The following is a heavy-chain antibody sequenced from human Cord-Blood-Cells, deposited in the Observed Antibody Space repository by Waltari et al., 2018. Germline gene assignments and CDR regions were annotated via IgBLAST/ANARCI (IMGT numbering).Heavy chain of an antibody. CDR1: GFTLTKSA. CDR3: AAVWYYDFWSGSYFDY. Sequence: QMQLVQSGPEVKKPGTSVKVSCKAYGFTLTKSAVPWTRQPRAQRLEWIGWIVLGSGNTNYAQKFQERVTITRDMSTSTAYMELSSLRSEDTAVYYCAAVWYYDFWSGSYFDYWGQGTLVTVSS. J-gene: IGHJ4*02. V-gene: IGHV1-58*01. D-gene: IGHD3-3*01. CDR2: IVLGSGNT.